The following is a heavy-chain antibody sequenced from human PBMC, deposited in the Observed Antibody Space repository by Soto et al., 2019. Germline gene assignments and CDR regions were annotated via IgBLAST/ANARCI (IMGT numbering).Heavy chain of an antibody. J-gene: IGHJ4*02. CDR3: ARPQGYCSSTSCYALYFDY. V-gene: IGHV5-51*01. CDR2: IYPGDSDT. D-gene: IGHD2-2*01. CDR1: GYSFTSYW. Sequence: GESLKISCKGSGYSFTSYWIGWVRQVPGKGLEWMGIIYPGDSDTRYSPSFQGQVTISADKSISTAYLQWSSLKASDTAMYYCARPQGYCSSTSCYALYFDYWGQGTLVTVSS.